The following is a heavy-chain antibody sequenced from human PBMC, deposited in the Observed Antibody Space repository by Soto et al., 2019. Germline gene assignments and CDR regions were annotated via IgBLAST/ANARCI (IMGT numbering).Heavy chain of an antibody. CDR1: GGTFGSYA. D-gene: IGHD3-9*01. CDR3: ASPRSSYYEILTGYRLHYDY. CDR2: IIPIFGTA. V-gene: IGHV1-69*13. J-gene: IGHJ4*02. Sequence: GASVKVSCKDSGGTFGSYAISWVRQAPGQGLEWMGGIIPIFGTANYAQKFQGRVTITADESTSTAYMELSSLRSEDTAVYYCASPRSSYYEILTGYRLHYDYWGQGTLVTVSS.